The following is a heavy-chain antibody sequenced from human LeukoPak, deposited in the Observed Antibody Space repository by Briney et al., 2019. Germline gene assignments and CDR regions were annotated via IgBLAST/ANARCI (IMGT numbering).Heavy chain of an antibody. CDR3: AKAGQWLAPGDY. Sequence: GGSLRLSCAASGLTFSSYGMHWVRQAPGKGLEWMAVISYDGSNKYYADSVKGRFTISRDNSKNTLYLQMNSLRAEDTAVYYYAKAGQWLAPGDYWGQGTLVTVSS. V-gene: IGHV3-30*18. CDR1: GLTFSSYG. D-gene: IGHD6-19*01. CDR2: ISYDGSNK. J-gene: IGHJ4*02.